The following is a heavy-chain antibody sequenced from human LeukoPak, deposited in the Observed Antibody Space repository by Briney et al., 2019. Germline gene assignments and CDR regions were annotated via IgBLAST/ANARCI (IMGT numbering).Heavy chain of an antibody. D-gene: IGHD2-15*01. V-gene: IGHV1-46*01. Sequence: ASVKVSGKASGYTFTSYYMHWVRQAPGQGLEWMGIINPSGGSTSYAQKFQGRVTMTRDTSTSTVYMELSSLRSEDTAVYYCARGDCSGGSCYPLRGFSYMDVWGKGTTVTISS. CDR1: GYTFTSYY. J-gene: IGHJ6*03. CDR2: INPSGGST. CDR3: ARGDCSGGSCYPLRGFSYMDV.